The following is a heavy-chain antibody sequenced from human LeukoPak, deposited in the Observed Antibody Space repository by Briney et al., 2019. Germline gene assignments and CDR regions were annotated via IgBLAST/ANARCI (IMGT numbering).Heavy chain of an antibody. D-gene: IGHD3-22*01. V-gene: IGHV4-30-4*07. CDR2: IYYSGST. CDR3: ARVPPARRINYYDSSGYYYGFDY. Sequence: SETLSLTCAVSGGSISSGGYSWSWIRQPPGKGLEWIGYIYYSGSTNYNPSLKSRVTISVDTSKNQFSLKLSSVTAADTAVYYCARVPPARRINYYDSSGYYYGFDYWGQGTLVTVSS. J-gene: IGHJ4*02. CDR1: GGSISSGGYS.